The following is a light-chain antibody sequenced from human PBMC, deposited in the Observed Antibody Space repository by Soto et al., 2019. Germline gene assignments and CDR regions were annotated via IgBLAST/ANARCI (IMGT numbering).Light chain of an antibody. Sequence: QSALTQPASVSGSPGQSITISCTGSSSDVGDYNYVSWYQQHPGKVPKLMIYEVSNRPSGVSNRFSGSKSGNTASLTISGLQAEDEAAYYCFSYTTSSAPYVFGTGTKVTVL. CDR2: EVS. J-gene: IGLJ1*01. CDR1: SSDVGDYNY. V-gene: IGLV2-14*01. CDR3: FSYTTSSAPYV.